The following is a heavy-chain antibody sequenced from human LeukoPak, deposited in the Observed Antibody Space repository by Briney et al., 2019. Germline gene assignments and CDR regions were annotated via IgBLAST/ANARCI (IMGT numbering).Heavy chain of an antibody. CDR3: ARDRRARITIFGVVPDAFDI. Sequence: GGSLRLSCAASGFTFSSYSMNWVRQAPGKGLEWVSSISSSSSYIYYADSVKGRFTISRGNAKNSLYLQMNSLRAEDTAVYYCARDRRARITIFGVVPDAFDIWGQGTMVTVSS. V-gene: IGHV3-21*01. D-gene: IGHD3-3*01. CDR2: ISSSSSYI. CDR1: GFTFSSYS. J-gene: IGHJ3*02.